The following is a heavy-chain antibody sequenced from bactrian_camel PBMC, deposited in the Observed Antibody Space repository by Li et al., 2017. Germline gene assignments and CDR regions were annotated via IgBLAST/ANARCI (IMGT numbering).Heavy chain of an antibody. V-gene: IGHV3S55*01. CDR1: GYTYT. Sequence: VQLVESGGGSVQAGGSLRLSCAASGYTYTMAWFRQAPGKEREGVGSIDSERRTSYADSVKGRFTISQDNEKNMLYLQMSSLKPEDTAMYYCAATSVTGGFAWDRAPMYNYWGQGTQVTVS. CDR3: AATSVTGGFAWDRAPMYNY. D-gene: IGHD4*01. CDR2: IDSERRT. J-gene: IGHJ4*01.